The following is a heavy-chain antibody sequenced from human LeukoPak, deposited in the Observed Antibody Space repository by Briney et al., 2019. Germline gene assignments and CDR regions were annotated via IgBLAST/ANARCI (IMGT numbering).Heavy chain of an antibody. V-gene: IGHV3-23*01. J-gene: IGHJ4*02. CDR1: GFNFNTYS. D-gene: IGHD2-21*02. CDR3: ARDCGADIYRSHDS. CDR2: ISDSGGHT. Sequence: GGSLRLSCAASGFNFNTYSMSWVRQAPGKGLEWVASISDSGGHTYYADSVKGRFTISRDNARNTLYLQMNSLRAADTAVYYCARDCGADIYRSHDSWGQGNLVIVSS.